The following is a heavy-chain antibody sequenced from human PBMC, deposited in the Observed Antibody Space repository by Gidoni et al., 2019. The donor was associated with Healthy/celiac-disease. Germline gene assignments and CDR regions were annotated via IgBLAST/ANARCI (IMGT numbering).Heavy chain of an antibody. CDR3: AKPPRGWFYCSSTSCYYFDY. CDR2: ISGSGGST. V-gene: IGHV3-23*01. CDR1: GFSFSSYA. D-gene: IGHD2-2*01. J-gene: IGHJ4*02. Sequence: EVQLLESGGGLVQPGGSLRLSCAASGFSFSSYAMSWVRQAPGKGLEWVSAISGSGGSTYYADSVKGRFTISRDNSKNTRYLQMNSLRAEDTAVYYCAKPPRGWFYCSSTSCYYFDYWGQGTLVTISS.